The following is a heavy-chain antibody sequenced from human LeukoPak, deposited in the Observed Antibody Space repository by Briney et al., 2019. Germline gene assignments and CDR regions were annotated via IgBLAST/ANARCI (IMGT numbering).Heavy chain of an antibody. D-gene: IGHD3-22*01. J-gene: IGHJ4*02. CDR1: GFTFSSYS. V-gene: IGHV3-21*01. Sequence: GGSLRLSCAASGFTFSSYSMNWVRQAPGKGLEWVSSISSSSSYIYYADSVKGRFTISRDNAKNSLCLQMNSLRAEDTAVYYCAREDLTMIVVDFWGQGTLVTVSS. CDR3: AREDLTMIVVDF. CDR2: ISSSSSYI.